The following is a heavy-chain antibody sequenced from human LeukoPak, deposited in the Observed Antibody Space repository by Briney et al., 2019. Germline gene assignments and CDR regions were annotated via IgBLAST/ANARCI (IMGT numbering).Heavy chain of an antibody. CDR1: GFTFSSYG. Sequence: PGRSLRLSCAASGFTFSSYGMHWVRQAPGKGLKWVAVIWYDGSNKYYADSVKGRFTISRDNSKNTLYLQMNSLRAEDTAVYYCAREYGGYPDYWGQGTLVTVSS. CDR2: IWYDGSNK. V-gene: IGHV3-33*01. J-gene: IGHJ4*02. D-gene: IGHD5-12*01. CDR3: AREYGGYPDY.